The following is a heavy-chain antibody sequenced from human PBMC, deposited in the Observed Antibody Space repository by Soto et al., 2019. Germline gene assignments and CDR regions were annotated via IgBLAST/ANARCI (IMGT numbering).Heavy chain of an antibody. V-gene: IGHV3-49*05. CDR1: GFTFTNYA. D-gene: IGHD1-26*01. J-gene: IGHJ4*02. CDR2: IKSKAYDETT. Sequence: EVQLVESGGGLVKPGRSLRLSCTTSGFTFTNYAMSWFRQAPGKGLEWVGLIKSKAYDETTEYAASVKGRFTISRDDSKSIAYLQMDSLKTEDTAMYYCSTVGKWELLRFGSDYWGQGILVTVSS. CDR3: STVGKWELLRFGSDY.